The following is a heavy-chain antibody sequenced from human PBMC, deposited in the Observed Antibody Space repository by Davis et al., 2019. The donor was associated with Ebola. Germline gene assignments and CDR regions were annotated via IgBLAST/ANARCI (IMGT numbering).Heavy chain of an antibody. D-gene: IGHD3-3*01. CDR1: GGSISSYY. V-gene: IGHV4-59*08. J-gene: IGHJ4*02. Sequence: SETLSLTCTVSGGSISSYYWSWIRQPPGKGLEWIGYIYYSGSTYYNPSLKSRVTISVDTSKNQFSLKLSSVTAADTAVYYCARLYYDFWSGYGAYFDYWGQGTLVTVSS. CDR3: ARLYYDFWSGYGAYFDY. CDR2: IYYSGST.